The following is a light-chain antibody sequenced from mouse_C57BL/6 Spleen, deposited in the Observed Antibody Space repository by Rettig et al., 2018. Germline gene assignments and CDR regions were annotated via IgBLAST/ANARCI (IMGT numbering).Light chain of an antibody. V-gene: IGKV8-28*01. CDR2: GAS. CDR1: QSLLNSGNQKNY. Sequence: DIVMTQSPSSLSVSAGEKVTMSCKSSQSLLNSGNQKNYLAWYQQKPGQPPKLLIYGASIRESGVPDRFTGSGSGTDFTLTISRVQAEDLAIYFCQNDHTYPFTFGSGTKL. J-gene: IGKJ4*01. CDR3: QNDHTYPFT.